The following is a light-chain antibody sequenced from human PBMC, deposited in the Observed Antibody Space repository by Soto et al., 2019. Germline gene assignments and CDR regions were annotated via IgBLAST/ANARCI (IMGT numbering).Light chain of an antibody. J-gene: IGKJ1*01. CDR1: QRVGSY. CDR2: SAS. Sequence: DIQMTQSPSSLSASVGDRVTITCRASQRVGSYLNWYQQKPGKAPTLLIYSASELQSGVSSRFSGSGSGTDFTLTIRNLQPEDFAVYYCQQSHNPPLTFGQGTKVE. CDR3: QQSHNPPLT. V-gene: IGKV1-39*01.